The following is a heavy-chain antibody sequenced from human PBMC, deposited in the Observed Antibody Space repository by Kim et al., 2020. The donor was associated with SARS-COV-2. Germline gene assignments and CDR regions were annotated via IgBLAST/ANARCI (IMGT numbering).Heavy chain of an antibody. D-gene: IGHD6-13*01. CDR3: AERSQQLVKY. J-gene: IGHJ4*02. V-gene: IGHV4-34*01. CDR2: INHSGST. Sequence: SETLSLTCAVYGGSFSGYYWSWIRQPPGKGLEWIGEINHSGSTNYNPSLKSRVTISVDTSKNQFSLKLSSVTAADTAVYYCAERSQQLVKYWGQGTLVTVSS. CDR1: GGSFSGYY.